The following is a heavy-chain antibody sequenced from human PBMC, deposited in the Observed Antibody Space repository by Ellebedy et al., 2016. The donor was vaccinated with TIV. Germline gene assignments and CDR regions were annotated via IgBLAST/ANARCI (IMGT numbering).Heavy chain of an antibody. Sequence: GESLKISXAASGFTFNSFWMSWVRQAPGKGLEWVANIKQDGGEKYYVDSVKGRFTISRDNAQNSLYLQMNSLRAEDTAVYYCARRYFDLWGHGTLVTVSS. CDR3: ARRYFDL. V-gene: IGHV3-7*01. CDR1: GFTFNSFW. CDR2: IKQDGGEK. J-gene: IGHJ2*01.